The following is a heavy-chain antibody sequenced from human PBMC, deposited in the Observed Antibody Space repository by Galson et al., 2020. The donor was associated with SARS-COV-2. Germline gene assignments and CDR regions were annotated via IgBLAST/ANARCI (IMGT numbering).Heavy chain of an antibody. Sequence: HSGSTYYNPSLKSRVTISVDRSKNQFSLKLSSVTAADTAVYYCARERQRPSYYFDYWGQGTLVTVSS. D-gene: IGHD3-16*02. V-gene: IGHV4-30-2*01. CDR2: HSGST. J-gene: IGHJ4*02. CDR3: ARERQRPSYYFDY.